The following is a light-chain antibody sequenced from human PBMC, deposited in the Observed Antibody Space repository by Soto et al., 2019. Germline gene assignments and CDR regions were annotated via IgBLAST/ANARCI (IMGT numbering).Light chain of an antibody. CDR3: GTWDSSLSAYV. V-gene: IGLV1-51*02. J-gene: IGLJ1*01. CDR2: ENN. Sequence: VLTQPPPVSAAPGQKVTLSCSGSSANSGNNYVSWYQQLPGTAPKLLIYENNKRASGIPDRFSGSKSGTSATLGITGLQTGDEADYYCGTWDSSLSAYVFGTGTKVTVL. CDR1: SANSGNNY.